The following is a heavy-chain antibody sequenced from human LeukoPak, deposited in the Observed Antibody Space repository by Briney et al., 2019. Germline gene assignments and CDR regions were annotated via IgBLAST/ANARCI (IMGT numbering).Heavy chain of an antibody. CDR3: ASIFY. Sequence: ASVKVSCKASGYTFRNYGITWVRQAPGQGLEWMGWIGTYNGNTDYAQKFQGRVIMTADTSTTTSHMELRSLRSDDTAVYYCASIFYWGQGTLVTVSS. CDR1: GYTFRNYG. CDR2: IGTYNGNT. J-gene: IGHJ4*02. V-gene: IGHV1-18*01.